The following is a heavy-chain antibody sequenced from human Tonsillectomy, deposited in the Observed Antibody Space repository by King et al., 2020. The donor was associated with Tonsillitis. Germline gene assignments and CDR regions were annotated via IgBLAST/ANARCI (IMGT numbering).Heavy chain of an antibody. D-gene: IGHD2-15*01. CDR2: ISYDGSYK. J-gene: IGHJ4*02. CDR3: ASDLGFCSGHSCYASDY. V-gene: IGHV3-33*05. Sequence: VQLVESGGGVVQPGRSLRLSCAASGFSFSNYGMHWVRQAPGKGLEWVAVISYDGSYKNYADSVKGRFTISRDNSKNTFYLLLNSLRAEDTAVYYCASDLGFCSGHSCYASDYWGQGSLVTVSS. CDR1: GFSFSNYG.